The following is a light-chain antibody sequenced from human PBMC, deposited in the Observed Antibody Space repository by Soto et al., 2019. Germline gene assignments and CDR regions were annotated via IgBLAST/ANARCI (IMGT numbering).Light chain of an antibody. Sequence: EIVLTQSPGTLSLSPGETATLSCRASRTAENNYLAWYQQKPGQAPRLLVDDASSRAAGIPDRFSGSGSGTDFTLTISRLEPEHFAVYYCQQCATSPRTFGPGTRVEIK. V-gene: IGKV3-20*01. CDR1: RTAENNY. CDR2: DAS. J-gene: IGKJ1*01. CDR3: QQCATSPRT.